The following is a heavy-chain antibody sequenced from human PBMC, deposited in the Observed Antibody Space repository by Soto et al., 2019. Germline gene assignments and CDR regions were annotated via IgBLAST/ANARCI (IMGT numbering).Heavy chain of an antibody. J-gene: IGHJ5*02. CDR2: IHYSGSA. CDR3: AGGVGGSGLNCFDP. Sequence: SETLSLTCTFSGSSIIGYYWTWIRQSPERGLEWIGYIHYSGSANYNPSLNSRLTMSVDRSKSQFSMKLASVTAADTAVYYCAGGVGGSGLNCFDPCGQGTLVTVSS. D-gene: IGHD6-19*01. V-gene: IGHV4-59*03. CDR1: GSSIIGYY.